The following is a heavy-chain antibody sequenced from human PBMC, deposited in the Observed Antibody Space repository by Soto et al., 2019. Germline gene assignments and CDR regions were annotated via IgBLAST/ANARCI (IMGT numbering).Heavy chain of an antibody. J-gene: IGHJ5*02. CDR2: IYYRGKI. D-gene: IGHD3-22*01. CDR3: ATIKIVVDTNWVAP. CDR1: GGSISSGGYY. Sequence: QVQLQESGPGLVKPSQTLSLTCTVSGGSISSGGYYWSWIRQHPGKGLEWIGYIYYRGKIFYNPTSKSRVIIALDTAKNQLSLKMRSVTAADTAVYYCATIKIVVDTNWVAPWGQGTVATVSS. V-gene: IGHV4-31*03.